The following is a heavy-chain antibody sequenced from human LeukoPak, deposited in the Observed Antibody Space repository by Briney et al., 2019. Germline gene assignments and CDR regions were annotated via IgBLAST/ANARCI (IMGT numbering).Heavy chain of an antibody. CDR2: ISGSGGST. J-gene: IGHJ4*02. D-gene: IGHD1-26*01. CDR3: AKDATEYSGSPYYLDY. Sequence: PGGSLRLSCAASGFTFSSYAMSWVCQAPGKGLEWVSGISGSGGSTYYADSVKGRFTISRDNSKNTLYLQMNSLRAEDTAVYYCAKDATEYSGSPYYLDYWGQGTLVTVSS. V-gene: IGHV3-23*01. CDR1: GFTFSSYA.